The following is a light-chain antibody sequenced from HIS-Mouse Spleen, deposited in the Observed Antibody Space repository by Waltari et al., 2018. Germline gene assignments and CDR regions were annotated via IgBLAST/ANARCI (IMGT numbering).Light chain of an antibody. CDR3: QQLNSYPPT. J-gene: IGKJ1*01. Sequence: DIQLTQSPSFLSASVGDRVTITCRASPGISSYLALYQQKPGKAPKLLIYAASTLQSGVPSRFSGSGSGTEFTLTISSLQPEDFATYYCQQLNSYPPTFGQGTKVEIK. V-gene: IGKV1-9*01. CDR1: PGISSY. CDR2: AAS.